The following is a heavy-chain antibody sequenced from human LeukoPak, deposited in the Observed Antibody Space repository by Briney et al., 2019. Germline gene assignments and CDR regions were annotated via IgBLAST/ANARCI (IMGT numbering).Heavy chain of an antibody. Sequence: GSSVKVSCKASGGTFSSYAISWVRQAPGQGLEWMGRIIPIFGIANYAQKFQGRVTITADKSTSTAYMELSSLRSEDTAVYYCVRRNSGYDGAFDIWGQGTMVTVSS. CDR2: IIPIFGIA. CDR3: VRRNSGYDGAFDI. D-gene: IGHD5-12*01. V-gene: IGHV1-69*04. J-gene: IGHJ3*02. CDR1: GGTFSSYA.